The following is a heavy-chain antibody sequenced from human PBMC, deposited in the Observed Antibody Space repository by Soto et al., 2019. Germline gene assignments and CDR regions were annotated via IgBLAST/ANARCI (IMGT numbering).Heavy chain of an antibody. J-gene: IGHJ4*02. CDR2: NNHSGST. Sequence: QVQLQQWGAGLLKPSETLSLTCAVYGGSFSGYYWSWIRQPPGKGLEWIGENNHSGSTNYNPSLKCRVTLSVGTSKNQFSLELSSVTAADTAVYYCARAAPRYCSGGSCYSGRDYCGQGTLVTVSS. CDR3: ARAAPRYCSGGSCYSGRDY. CDR1: GGSFSGYY. D-gene: IGHD2-15*01. V-gene: IGHV4-34*01.